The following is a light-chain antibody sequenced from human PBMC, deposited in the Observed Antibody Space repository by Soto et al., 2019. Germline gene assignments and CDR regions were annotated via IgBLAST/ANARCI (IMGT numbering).Light chain of an antibody. CDR1: GSDIATFNY. CDR3: NSYSSTSFYV. V-gene: IGLV2-14*01. J-gene: IGLJ1*01. Sequence: QSALAQPASMSGSPGQSITISCTGSGSDIATFNYVPWYQQYPGKAPKLLIYQVTSRASGVSHRFSGSKSGNTAALTISGLQPEDEAEYYCNSYSSTSFYVFGTGTKVTVL. CDR2: QVT.